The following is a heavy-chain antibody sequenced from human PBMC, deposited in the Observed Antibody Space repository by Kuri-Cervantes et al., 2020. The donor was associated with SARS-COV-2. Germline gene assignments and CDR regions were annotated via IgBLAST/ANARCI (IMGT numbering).Heavy chain of an antibody. D-gene: IGHD3-3*01. V-gene: IGHV1-2*02. Sequence: ASVKVSCKVSGYILSELSIYWVRQAPGQGLEWMGWINPNSGGTNYAQKFQGRVTMTRDTSISTAYMELSRLRSNDTAVYYCAREDSGAVNFWSGSRAFDIWGQGTMVTVSS. CDR2: INPNSGGT. CDR1: GYILSELS. J-gene: IGHJ3*02. CDR3: AREDSGAVNFWSGSRAFDI.